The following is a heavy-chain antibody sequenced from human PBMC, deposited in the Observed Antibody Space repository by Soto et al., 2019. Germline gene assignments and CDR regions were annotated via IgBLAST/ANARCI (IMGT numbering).Heavy chain of an antibody. Sequence: QVQLVESGGGVVQPGRSLRLSCAASGFSFSGYAMHWARQAPGKGLEWVAVIWFDGSNRYYGDSVEGRFTISRDNSNNTLDLQMNSLRPGDTAVYFCVKGGDTAPSYYAMDVWGQGTTVTVSS. V-gene: IGHV3-33*06. CDR1: GFSFSGYA. D-gene: IGHD2-21*02. CDR3: VKGGDTAPSYYAMDV. J-gene: IGHJ6*02. CDR2: IWFDGSNR.